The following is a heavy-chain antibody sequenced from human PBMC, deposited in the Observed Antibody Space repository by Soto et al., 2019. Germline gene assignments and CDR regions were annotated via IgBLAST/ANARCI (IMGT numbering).Heavy chain of an antibody. CDR3: ARLDSGTYNFDY. CDR2: IDPSDSYT. Sequence: GESLKISCKGSGYSFTSDWISWVRQMPGKVLEWMGRIDPSDSYTNYSPSFQGLVTVSADKSITTAYLQWSSLKASDTAIYYCARLDSGTYNFDYWGQGTLVTVSS. V-gene: IGHV5-10-1*04. J-gene: IGHJ4*02. D-gene: IGHD1-26*01. CDR1: GYSFTSDW.